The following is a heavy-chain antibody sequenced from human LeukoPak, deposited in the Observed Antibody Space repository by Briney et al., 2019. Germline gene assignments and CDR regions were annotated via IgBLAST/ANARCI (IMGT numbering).Heavy chain of an antibody. CDR3: AKRHRNWNSDAFDI. D-gene: IGHD1-7*01. V-gene: IGHV3-23*01. CDR1: GFTFSSYA. CDR2: YCGSRGST. Sequence: GGSLRLSCAASGFTFSSYAMLWVPQAPGKGLEWVSAYCGSRGSTYYADSVKGRFTIHRDNSKNTLYLQMNSLRSEDMGVYYCAKRHRNWNSDAFDIWREGTMVSVPS. J-gene: IGHJ3*02.